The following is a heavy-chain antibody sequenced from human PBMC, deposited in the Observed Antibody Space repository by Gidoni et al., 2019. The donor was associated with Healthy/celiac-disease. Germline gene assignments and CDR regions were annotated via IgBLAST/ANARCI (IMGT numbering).Heavy chain of an antibody. CDR2: IDPSDSYT. CDR3: ARHESGDPLLDYYYMDV. CDR1: GYSFTSYG. J-gene: IGHJ6*03. D-gene: IGHD3-10*01. V-gene: IGHV5-10-1*03. Sequence: EVQLVQSGAEVKKPGESLRISCKGSGYSFTSYGISWVRQMPGKGLEWMGRIDPSDSYTNYSPSFQGHVTISADKSISTAYLQWSSLKASDTAMYYCARHESGDPLLDYYYMDVWSKGTTVTVSS.